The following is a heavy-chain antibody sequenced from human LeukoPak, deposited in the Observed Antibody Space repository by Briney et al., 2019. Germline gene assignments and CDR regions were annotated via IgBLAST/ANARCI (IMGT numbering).Heavy chain of an antibody. Sequence: GGSLRLSCAASGFTFSSYAMHWVRQAPGKGLEWVAVISYDGSNKYYAHSVKGRFTISRDNSKNTLYLQMNSLRAEDTAVYYCARPVHYDFWSGYDYWGQGTLVTVSS. CDR2: ISYDGSNK. V-gene: IGHV3-30-3*01. CDR3: ARPVHYDFWSGYDY. CDR1: GFTFSSYA. J-gene: IGHJ4*02. D-gene: IGHD3-3*01.